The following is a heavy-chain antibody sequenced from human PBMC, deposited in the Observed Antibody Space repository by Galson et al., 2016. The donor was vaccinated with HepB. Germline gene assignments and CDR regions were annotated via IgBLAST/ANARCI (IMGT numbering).Heavy chain of an antibody. CDR3: ARLGGSGWTSDF. D-gene: IGHD6-19*01. CDR1: EFTLSYHW. CDR2: MKGDETQK. J-gene: IGHJ4*02. Sequence: SLRLSCAVSEFTLSYHWMNWVRQAPGKGLGWVATMKGDETQKRYVDSVKGRFTLSRGNAESSLFLQMDSLRAEDTAVYYCARLGGSGWTSDFWGQGTLVTVSS. V-gene: IGHV3-7*01.